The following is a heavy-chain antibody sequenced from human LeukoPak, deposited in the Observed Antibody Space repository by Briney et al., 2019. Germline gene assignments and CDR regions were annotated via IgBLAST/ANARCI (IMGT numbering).Heavy chain of an antibody. CDR3: AKDIQLSY. V-gene: IGHV3-23*01. CDR1: GFTFSSSA. CDR2: ISSNGAST. J-gene: IGHJ4*02. Sequence: GGSLRLSCVVSGFTFSSSAMSWVRQAPGKGLEWVSLISSNGASTYYADSVKGRFTISRDDSKNTLYLQMNSLRAEDTAVYCCAKDIQLSYWGQGALVTVSS. D-gene: IGHD1-1*01.